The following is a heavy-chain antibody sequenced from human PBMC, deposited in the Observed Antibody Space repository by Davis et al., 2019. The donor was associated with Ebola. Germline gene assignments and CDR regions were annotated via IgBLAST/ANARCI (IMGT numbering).Heavy chain of an antibody. CDR2: IKQDGSEK. CDR3: TSRGDGYKGY. Sequence: GESLKISCAASGFTFSSYWMSWVRQAPGKGLEWVANIKQDGSEKYYVDSVKGRFTISRDNAKNSLYLQMNSLRAEDTAVYYCTSRGDGYKGYWGQGTLVTVSS. D-gene: IGHD5-24*01. V-gene: IGHV3-7*03. CDR1: GFTFSSYW. J-gene: IGHJ4*02.